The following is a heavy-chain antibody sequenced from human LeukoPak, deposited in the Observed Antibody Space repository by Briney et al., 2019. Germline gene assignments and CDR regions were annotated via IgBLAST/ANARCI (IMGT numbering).Heavy chain of an antibody. CDR1: GFTFGDYL. D-gene: IGHD6-19*01. CDR2: ISGGTT. J-gene: IGHJ4*02. Sequence: GGSLRLSCTASGFTFGDYLMSWFRQAPGKGLEWIGFISGGTTEYAASVKGGFTISRDDSTSIAYLQMNSLTTEDTAVYYCSRGSGWLSVYWGQGTLVTVSS. V-gene: IGHV3-49*03. CDR3: SRGSGWLSVY.